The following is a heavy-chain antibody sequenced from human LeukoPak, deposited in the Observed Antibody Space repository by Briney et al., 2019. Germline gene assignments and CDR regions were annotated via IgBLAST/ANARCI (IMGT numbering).Heavy chain of an antibody. D-gene: IGHD3-10*01. CDR2: IYTSGST. Sequence: PSQTLSLTCAVAGGFISSGSYYWRWIRQPAGKGLEWIGRIYTSGSTNYNPFLKSRITISVDTSKNQFSLKLSSVTAADTAVYYCARADTMVRGVITLWGQGTLVTVSS. V-gene: IGHV4-61*02. CDR1: GGFISSGSYY. CDR3: ARADTMVRGVITL. J-gene: IGHJ4*02.